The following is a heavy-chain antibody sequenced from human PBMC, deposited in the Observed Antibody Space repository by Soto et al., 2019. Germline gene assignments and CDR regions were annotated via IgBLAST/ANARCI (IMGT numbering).Heavy chain of an antibody. CDR1: GFTFSSYG. CDR3: AKVGPGDYDSSGYCTDY. D-gene: IGHD3-22*01. Sequence: GGSLRLSCAASGFTFSSYGMHWVRQAPGKGLEWVAVISYDGSNKYYADSVKGRFTISRDNSKNTLYLQMNSLRAEDTAVYYCAKVGPGDYDSSGYCTDYWGQGTLVTVSS. V-gene: IGHV3-30*18. J-gene: IGHJ4*02. CDR2: ISYDGSNK.